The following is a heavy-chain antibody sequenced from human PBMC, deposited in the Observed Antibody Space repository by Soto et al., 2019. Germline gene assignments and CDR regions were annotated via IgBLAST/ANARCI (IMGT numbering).Heavy chain of an antibody. CDR3: ARDYYYGSGSYYPYYYGMDV. CDR2: ISYDGSNK. J-gene: IGHJ6*02. Sequence: GGSLRLSCAASGFTFSSYAMHWVRQAPGKGLEWVAVISYDGSNKYYADSVKGRFTISRDNSKNTLYLQMNSLRAEDTAVYYCARDYYYGSGSYYPYYYGMDVWGQGTTVTVSS. V-gene: IGHV3-30-3*01. D-gene: IGHD3-10*01. CDR1: GFTFSSYA.